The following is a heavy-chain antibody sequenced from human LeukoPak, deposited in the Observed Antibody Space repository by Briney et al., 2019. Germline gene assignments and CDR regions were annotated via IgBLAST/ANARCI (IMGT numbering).Heavy chain of an antibody. V-gene: IGHV1-2*02. D-gene: IGHD3-10*02. CDR2: INPKSGAT. CDR1: GYTFTGYY. CDR3: ATDVRG. Sequence: ASLKVSCKASGYTFTGYYIFWVRHAPGQGLGWMGWINPKSGATNNAQRFQGRVTMTRDTSINTAYMELSRLTSDDTAVYYCATDVRGWGQGTLVTVSS. J-gene: IGHJ4*02.